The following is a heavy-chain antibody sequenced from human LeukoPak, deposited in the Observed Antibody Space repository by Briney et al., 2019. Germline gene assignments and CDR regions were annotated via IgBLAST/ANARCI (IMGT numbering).Heavy chain of an antibody. Sequence: PSETLSLTCAVYGGSFSGYYWSWIRQPPGKGLEWIGEINHSGSTNYNPSLKSRVTISVDTSKNQFSLKLSSVTAADTAVYYCARRRPRIAAAGTIDYWGQGTLVTVPS. CDR2: INHSGST. CDR1: GGSFSGYY. CDR3: ARRRPRIAAAGTIDY. J-gene: IGHJ4*02. D-gene: IGHD6-13*01. V-gene: IGHV4-34*01.